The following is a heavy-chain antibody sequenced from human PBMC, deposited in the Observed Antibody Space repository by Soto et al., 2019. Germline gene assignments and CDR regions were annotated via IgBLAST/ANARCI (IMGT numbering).Heavy chain of an antibody. CDR1: GGSFSGYY. CDR3: ARGPLYYYYYYGMDV. D-gene: IGHD3-10*01. J-gene: IGHJ6*02. CDR2: INHSGST. V-gene: IGHV4-34*01. Sequence: SETLSLTCAVYGGSFSGYYWSWIRQPPGKGLEWIGEINHSGSTNYNPSLKSRVTISVDTSKNQFSLKLSSVTAADTAVYYCARGPLYYYYYYGMDVWGQGTTVTVSS.